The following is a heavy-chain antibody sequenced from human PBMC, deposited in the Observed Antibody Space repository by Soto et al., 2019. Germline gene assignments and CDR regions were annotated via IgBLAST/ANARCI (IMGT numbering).Heavy chain of an antibody. CDR3: TTDAPSRYFDWLPNDKVVY. V-gene: IGHV3-15*07. CDR1: GFTFSNAW. D-gene: IGHD3-9*01. Sequence: GGSLRLSCAASGFTFSNAWMNWVRQAPGKGLEWVGRIKSKTDGGTTDYAAPVKGRLTISRDDSKNTLYLQMNSLKTEDTAVYYCTTDAPSRYFDWLPNDKVVYWGQGTLVTVPQ. J-gene: IGHJ4*02. CDR2: IKSKTDGGTT.